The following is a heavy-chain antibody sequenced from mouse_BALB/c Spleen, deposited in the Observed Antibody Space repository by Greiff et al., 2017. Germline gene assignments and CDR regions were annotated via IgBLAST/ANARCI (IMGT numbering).Heavy chain of an antibody. D-gene: IGHD2-10*02. CDR2: ISYDGSN. CDR1: GYSITSGYY. J-gene: IGHJ2*01. V-gene: IGHV3-6*02. Sequence: ESGPGLVKPSQSLSLTCSVTGYSITSGYYWNWIRQFPGNKLEWMGYISYDGSNNYNPSLKNRISITRDTSKNQFFLKLNSVTTEDTATYYCARIVWDYFDYWGQGTTLTVSS. CDR3: ARIVWDYFDY.